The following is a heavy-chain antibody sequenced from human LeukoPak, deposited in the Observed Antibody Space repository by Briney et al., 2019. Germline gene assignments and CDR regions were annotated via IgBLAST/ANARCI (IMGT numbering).Heavy chain of an antibody. V-gene: IGHV1-24*01. Sequence: ASVKVSCKVSGYTLTELSMHWVRQAPGKGLEWMGGFDPEDGETIYAQKFRGRVTMTRNTSISTAYMELSSLRSEDTAVYYCARFHRLDISWGQGTLVTVSS. CDR2: FDPEDGET. J-gene: IGHJ5*02. D-gene: IGHD3-9*01. CDR1: GYTLTELS. CDR3: ARFHRLDIS.